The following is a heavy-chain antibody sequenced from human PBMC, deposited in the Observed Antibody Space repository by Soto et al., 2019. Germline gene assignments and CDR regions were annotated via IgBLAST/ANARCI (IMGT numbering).Heavy chain of an antibody. Sequence: QVQLQESGPGLVKPSETLSLTCTVSGKSVSTFYWSWIRQPPGKGLEWIGYAYYSGSTNYDPSLKSRVTISVDMSKNQVSLRLTSVTAADTAVYYCARGTDYTQIASYHYGMDVWGQGTSVTVSS. J-gene: IGHJ6*02. V-gene: IGHV4-59*02. CDR1: GKSVSTFY. CDR3: ARGTDYTQIASYHYGMDV. CDR2: AYYSGST. D-gene: IGHD4-4*01.